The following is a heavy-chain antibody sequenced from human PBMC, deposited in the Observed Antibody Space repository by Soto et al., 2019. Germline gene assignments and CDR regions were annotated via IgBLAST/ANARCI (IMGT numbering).Heavy chain of an antibody. CDR3: AKDRSELEFDY. V-gene: IGHV3-30*18. Sequence: VQLVESGGGVVQPGTSLRLSCAASGFSFSNYGMHWVRQAPGKGLEWVAEISFDASNKFYADSVKGRFTISRDNSKNTVSLQMNNMRSEDTAVYYCAKDRSELEFDYWGQGTLVTVST. CDR2: ISFDASNK. CDR1: GFSFSNYG. J-gene: IGHJ4*02. D-gene: IGHD1-1*01.